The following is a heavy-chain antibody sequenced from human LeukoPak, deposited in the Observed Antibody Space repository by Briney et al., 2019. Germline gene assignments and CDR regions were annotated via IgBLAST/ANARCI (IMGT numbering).Heavy chain of an antibody. J-gene: IGHJ5*02. D-gene: IGHD1-26*01. V-gene: IGHV1-8*01. CDR2: MNPDTGNT. Sequence: ASVKVSCKASGFTFSSYDINWVRQATGQGLEWLGWMNPDTGNTGYAQKFQGRVTLTRDTSISAAYMELSSLRSEDTAVYYCARDGVGATNWFDPWGQGTLVTVSS. CDR1: GFTFSSYD. CDR3: ARDGVGATNWFDP.